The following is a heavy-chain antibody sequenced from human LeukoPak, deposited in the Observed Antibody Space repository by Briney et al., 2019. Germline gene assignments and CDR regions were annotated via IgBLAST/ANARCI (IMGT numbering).Heavy chain of an antibody. D-gene: IGHD3-22*01. CDR3: ARDGPGDYDSSGYAFDY. CDR1: GYSISSGYY. Sequence: SETLSLTCTVSGYSISSGYYWGWIRQPPGKGLEWIGSIYYSGSTYYNPSLKSRVTISVDTSKNQFSLKLSSVTAADTAVYYCARDGPGDYDSSGYAFDYWGQGTLVTVSS. J-gene: IGHJ4*02. V-gene: IGHV4-38-2*02. CDR2: IYYSGST.